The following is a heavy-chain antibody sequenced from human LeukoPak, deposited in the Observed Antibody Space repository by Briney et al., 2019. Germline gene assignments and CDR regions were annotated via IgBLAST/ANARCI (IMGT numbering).Heavy chain of an antibody. CDR2: INWNGGST. CDR3: ARSSSYGVYCGGDCYPPGAFDI. Sequence: GGSLRLSCAASGFTFSSYAMSWVRQAPGKGLEWVSGINWNGGSTGYADSVKGRFTISRDNAKNSLYLQMNSLRAEDTALYYCARSSSYGVYCGGDCYPPGAFDIWGQGTMVTVSS. D-gene: IGHD2-21*02. CDR1: GFTFSSYA. V-gene: IGHV3-20*04. J-gene: IGHJ3*02.